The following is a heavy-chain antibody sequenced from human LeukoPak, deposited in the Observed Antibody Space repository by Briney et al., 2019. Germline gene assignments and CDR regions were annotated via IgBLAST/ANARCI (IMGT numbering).Heavy chain of an antibody. Sequence: PGGSLRLSCAASGFTFGSYAMSWVRQAPGKGLEWVSSISSSSSYIYYADSVKGRFTISRDNAKNSLYLQMNSLRAEDTAVYYCARRGSYFDYWGQGTLVTVSS. CDR2: ISSSSSYI. J-gene: IGHJ4*02. CDR3: ARRGSYFDY. D-gene: IGHD1-26*01. CDR1: GFTFGSYA. V-gene: IGHV3-21*01.